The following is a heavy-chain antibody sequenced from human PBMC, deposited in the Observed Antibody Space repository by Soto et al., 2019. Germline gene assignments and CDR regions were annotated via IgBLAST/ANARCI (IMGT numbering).Heavy chain of an antibody. Sequence: PGGSLILSCAVSGVTLTNVWMNWVLQAPGKGPEWVGRIKSNTDGGTTDYAAPVKGRFTVSRDDSENTLYLQMNSLKTEDTAVYSCSHGYYQYFNSWGQGTLVTVSS. V-gene: IGHV3-15*07. CDR2: IKSNTDGGTT. CDR1: GVTLTNVW. J-gene: IGHJ4*02. CDR3: SHGYYQYFNS. D-gene: IGHD5-18*01.